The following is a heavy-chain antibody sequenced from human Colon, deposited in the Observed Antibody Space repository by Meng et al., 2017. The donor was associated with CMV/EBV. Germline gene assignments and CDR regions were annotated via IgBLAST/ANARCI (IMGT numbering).Heavy chain of an antibody. J-gene: IGHJ6*02. D-gene: IGHD3-3*01. CDR3: ARAPLTVFGASAQYYYHGMDV. CDR1: GLTFSSHW. V-gene: IGHV3-74*01. Sequence: GESLKISCVASGLTFSSHWMHWVRQPPGKELVWVSRISNDGSTTTYADSVKGRFTISRDNAKNSLYLQMNNVRAEDTAVYYCARAPLTVFGASAQYYYHGMDVWGQGTTVTVSS. CDR2: ISNDGSTT.